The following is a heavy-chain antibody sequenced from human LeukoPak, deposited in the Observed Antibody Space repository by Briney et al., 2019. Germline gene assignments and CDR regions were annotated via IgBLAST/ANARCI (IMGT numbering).Heavy chain of an antibody. CDR1: GGSFSGYY. CDR2: INHSGST. Sequence: SETLSLTCAVYGGSFSGYYWSWIRQPPGKGLEWIGEINHSGSTNYNPSLKSRVTISVDTSKNQFSLKLSSVTAADTAVYYCARDPNDYGGESDYWGQGTLVTVSS. D-gene: IGHD4-23*01. J-gene: IGHJ4*02. CDR3: ARDPNDYGGESDY. V-gene: IGHV4-34*01.